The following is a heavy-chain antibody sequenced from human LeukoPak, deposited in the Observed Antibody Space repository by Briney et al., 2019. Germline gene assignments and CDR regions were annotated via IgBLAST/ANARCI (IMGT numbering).Heavy chain of an antibody. D-gene: IGHD3-22*01. CDR2: IKQDGSEK. CDR3: ATYYYDSSGLI. V-gene: IGHV3-7*01. Sequence: PGGSLRLSCAAPGFTLSLYWITWVRQAPGKGLEWVANIKQDGSEKYYVDSVKGRFTISRDNAKNSLYLQMNSLRAEDTAVYYCATYYYDSSGLIWGQGTLVTVSS. J-gene: IGHJ4*02. CDR1: GFTLSLYW.